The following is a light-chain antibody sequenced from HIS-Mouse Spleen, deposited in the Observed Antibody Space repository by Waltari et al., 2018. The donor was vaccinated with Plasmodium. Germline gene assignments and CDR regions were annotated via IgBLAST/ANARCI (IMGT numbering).Light chain of an antibody. Sequence: QSALTQPRSVSGSPGQSVTISCTGTSSDVGGYNYVSWYQQHPGKAPKLMIYDVSKRPSGVPDRFSGSKAGNTASLTISGRQAEDEADYYCCSYAGSYTVVFGTGTKVTVL. J-gene: IGLJ1*01. CDR1: SSDVGGYNY. CDR2: DVS. V-gene: IGLV2-11*01. CDR3: CSYAGSYTVV.